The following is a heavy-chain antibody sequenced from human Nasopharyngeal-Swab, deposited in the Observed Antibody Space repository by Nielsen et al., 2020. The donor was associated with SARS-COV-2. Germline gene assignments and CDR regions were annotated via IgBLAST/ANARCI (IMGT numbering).Heavy chain of an antibody. CDR1: GFTFSDSA. V-gene: IGHV3-73*01. CDR2: VRSKGNNYAT. CDR3: ARGGYSGYEYYFDY. Sequence: GVLKISCAASGFTFSDSAIHWVRQASGKGLEWVGRVRSKGNNYATAYSASVKGRFIIFRDDPTNTAYLQMNSLRAEDTAVYYCARGGYSGYEYYFDYWGQGTLVTVSS. J-gene: IGHJ4*02. D-gene: IGHD5-12*01.